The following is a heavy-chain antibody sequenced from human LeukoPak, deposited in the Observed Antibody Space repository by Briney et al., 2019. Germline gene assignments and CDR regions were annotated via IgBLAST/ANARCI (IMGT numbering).Heavy chain of an antibody. CDR1: GGSISSTSYY. J-gene: IGHJ5*02. V-gene: IGHV4-39*02. CDR3: ARRSYYDSKGWFDP. Sequence: SETLSLTCTVSGGSISSTSYYWGWIRQPPGKGLEWIGSIYYSGSTYYNPSLKSRVTISVDTSKNHFSLKMSSVTAADTAVYYCARRSYYDSKGWFDPWGQGTLVTVSS. CDR2: IYYSGST. D-gene: IGHD3-22*01.